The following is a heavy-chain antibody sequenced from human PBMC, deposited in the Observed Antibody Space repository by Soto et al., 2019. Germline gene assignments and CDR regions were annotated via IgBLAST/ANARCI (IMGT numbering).Heavy chain of an antibody. D-gene: IGHD4-17*01. CDR1: GCSITSSGYY. CDR3: ARQNGDSAVDD. Sequence: SETLSLTCTVSGCSITSSGYYWGWIRQPPGKGLEWIGTIYYSVSAYYSPSLKSRVTISVDTSKNQFSLKLNSVTAADTAVYYCARQNGDSAVDDWGQGAVLTVYS. CDR2: IYYSVSA. J-gene: IGHJ4*02. V-gene: IGHV4-39*01.